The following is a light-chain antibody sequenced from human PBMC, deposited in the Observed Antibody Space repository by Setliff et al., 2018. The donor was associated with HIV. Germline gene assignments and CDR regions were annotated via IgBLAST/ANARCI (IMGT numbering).Light chain of an antibody. Sequence: QSVLTQPPSVSGAPGQRVTISCTGSSSNIGAGYDVHWYQQLPGTAPKLLIYDNNERPSGIPDRFSGSKSGTSATLGITGLQTGDEADYYCGTWDSSLSAYVFGTGTKVTVL. CDR1: SSNIGAGYD. CDR2: DNN. CDR3: GTWDSSLSAYV. J-gene: IGLJ1*01. V-gene: IGLV1-51*01.